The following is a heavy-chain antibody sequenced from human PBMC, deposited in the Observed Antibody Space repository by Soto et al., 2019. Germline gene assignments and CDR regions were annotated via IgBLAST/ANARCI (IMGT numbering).Heavy chain of an antibody. V-gene: IGHV3-33*01. CDR3: ARGGSIAETAIEY. Sequence: ESGGGVVQPGRSLRLSCAASGFTFSSYGMHWVRQAPGKGLEWVAVIWYDGSNKYYADSVKGRFTISRDNSKNTLYLQMNSLRAADTAVYYCARGGSIAETAIEYWGQGTLVTVSS. CDR1: GFTFSSYG. CDR2: IWYDGSNK. J-gene: IGHJ4*02. D-gene: IGHD6-6*01.